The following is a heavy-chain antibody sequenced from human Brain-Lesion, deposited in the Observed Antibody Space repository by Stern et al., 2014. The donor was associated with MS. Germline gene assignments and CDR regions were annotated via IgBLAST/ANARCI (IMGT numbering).Heavy chain of an antibody. CDR1: GYSFTSDW. CDR3: ARHMGEGLSIDY. J-gene: IGHJ4*02. V-gene: IGHV5-10-1*03. D-gene: IGHD3-16*01. CDR2: IDPSDSNP. Sequence: EVPLVESGAEVKKPGESLRISCQGSGYSFTSDWISWVRQMPGKGLEWMGRIDPSDSNPNYSPSFQGNVTISADKSINTAYLDWRSLKASDTAMYYCARHMGEGLSIDYWGQGTLVTVSS.